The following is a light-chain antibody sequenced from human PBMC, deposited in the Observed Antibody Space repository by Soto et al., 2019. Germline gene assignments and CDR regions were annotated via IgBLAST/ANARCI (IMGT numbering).Light chain of an antibody. CDR1: QPLNNN. Sequence: EIVMTQSPATLSVSPGDRATLSCRAGQPLNNNVAWYQHKPGQAPRLLIYGASTRATGISARFRGSGSGTEFTLTISSLQSEDFAVYYCQQYEKWPPSITFGQGTRLEIK. CDR2: GAS. CDR3: QQYEKWPPSIT. V-gene: IGKV3-15*01. J-gene: IGKJ5*01.